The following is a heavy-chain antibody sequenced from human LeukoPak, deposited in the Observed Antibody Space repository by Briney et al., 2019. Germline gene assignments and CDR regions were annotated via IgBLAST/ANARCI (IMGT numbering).Heavy chain of an antibody. D-gene: IGHD3-10*02. CDR2: INHSGST. J-gene: IGHJ4*02. Sequence: SETLSLTCAVYGGSFSGYYWSWIRQPPGKGLEWIGEINHSGSTYYNPSLKSRVTISVDTSKNQFSLKLSSVTAADTAVYYCARGNYYVIYYFDYWGQGTLVTVSS. V-gene: IGHV4-34*01. CDR1: GGSFSGYY. CDR3: ARGNYYVIYYFDY.